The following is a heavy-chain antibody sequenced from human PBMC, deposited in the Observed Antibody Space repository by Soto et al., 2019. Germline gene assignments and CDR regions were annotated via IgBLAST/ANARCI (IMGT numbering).Heavy chain of an antibody. J-gene: IGHJ6*02. D-gene: IGHD6-19*01. CDR2: VYSSGST. CDR1: GGSVSGYF. V-gene: IGHV4-59*02. Sequence: QVQLQESGPRLVKPSETLSLTCTVSGGSVSGYFWSWIRQPPGKGLEWIGDVYSSGSTNYDPSLKSRVTISVDTSKNQFSLKLNFVTAADTAVYYCARTLASGWYSYHGMDVWGQGTTVTVSS. CDR3: ARTLASGWYSYHGMDV.